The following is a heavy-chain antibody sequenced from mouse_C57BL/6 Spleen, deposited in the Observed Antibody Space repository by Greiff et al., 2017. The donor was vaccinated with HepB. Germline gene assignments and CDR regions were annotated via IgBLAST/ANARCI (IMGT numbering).Heavy chain of an antibody. V-gene: IGHV1-52*01. CDR2: IDPSDSET. CDR1: GYTFTSYW. Sequence: QVQLQQPGAELVRPGSSVKLSCKASGYTFTSYWMHWVKQRPIQGLEWIGNIDPSDSETHYNQKFKDKATLTVDKSSSPAYMQLSSLTSEDSAVYYCARGGITTVVATGGYWYFDVWGTGTTVTVSS. J-gene: IGHJ1*03. D-gene: IGHD1-1*01. CDR3: ARGGITTVVATGGYWYFDV.